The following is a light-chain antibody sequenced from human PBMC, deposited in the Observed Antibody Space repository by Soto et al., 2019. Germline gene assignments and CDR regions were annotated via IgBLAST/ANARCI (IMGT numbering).Light chain of an antibody. CDR3: QTYNTAPQT. J-gene: IGKJ1*01. Sequence: DVQMTQSPSSLSASVGDRVTITCRASQGIIDYLAWYQQKPGKAPNLLIYAASTLHSGVPSRFSGSGSGTDFTLTITNLQHEDVGTYYCQTYNTAPQTFGPGTKVEIK. CDR2: AAS. V-gene: IGKV1-27*01. CDR1: QGIIDY.